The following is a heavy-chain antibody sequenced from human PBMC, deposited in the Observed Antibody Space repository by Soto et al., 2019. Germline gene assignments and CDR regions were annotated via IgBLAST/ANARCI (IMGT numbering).Heavy chain of an antibody. D-gene: IGHD3-10*01. Sequence: QVHLMQSGAEVKKPGASVKVSCKASGYTFTNFGISWVRQAPGQGLEWMGWVSTYNVNTNSAQKFQGRVTMTTDTTTSTAYMEPMRLRADDTAVYSCARWSISMPRGGHKNNGMVVWGQGTTVTVSS. CDR2: VSTYNVNT. V-gene: IGHV1-18*04. CDR3: ARWSISMPRGGHKNNGMVV. J-gene: IGHJ6*02. CDR1: GYTFTNFG.